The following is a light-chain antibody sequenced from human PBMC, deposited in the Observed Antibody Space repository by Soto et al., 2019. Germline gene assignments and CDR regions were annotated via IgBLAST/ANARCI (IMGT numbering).Light chain of an antibody. CDR3: QQYNFSTWT. J-gene: IGKJ1*01. Sequence: DIQMTQSPSTLSASMGDRVTITCRASQDIDIWLAWYQQKPGKAPKFLISRASILESGVPSRFSGSGSGTEFTLTSSSLQPDDFATYFCQQYNFSTWTFGQGTKVEIK. CDR1: QDIDIW. CDR2: RAS. V-gene: IGKV1-5*03.